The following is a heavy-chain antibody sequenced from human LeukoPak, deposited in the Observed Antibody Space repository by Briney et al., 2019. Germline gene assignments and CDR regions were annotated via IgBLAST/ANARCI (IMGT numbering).Heavy chain of an antibody. CDR2: ISTYNVNT. CDR1: GYTFTSHG. J-gene: IGHJ5*02. D-gene: IGHD3-22*01. CDR3: ARDQYYDSKGWFDP. V-gene: IGHV1-18*04. Sequence: ASVKVSCKASGYTFTSHGITWVRQAPGQGLEWMGWISTYNVNTNYAQKLQGRATMTTDTSTSTAYMELRSLRSDDTAVYYCARDQYYDSKGWFDPWGQGTLVTVSS.